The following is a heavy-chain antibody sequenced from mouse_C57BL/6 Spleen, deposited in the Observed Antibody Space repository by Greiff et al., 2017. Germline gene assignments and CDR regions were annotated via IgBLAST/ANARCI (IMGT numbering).Heavy chain of an antibody. CDR1: GFTFSSYG. Sequence: DVKLVESGGDLVKPGGSLKLSCAASGFTFSSYGMSWVRQTPDKRLEWVATISSGGSYTYYPDSVKGRFTISRDNAKNTLYLQMSSLKSEDTAMYYCADYAMDYWGQGTSVTVSS. J-gene: IGHJ4*01. CDR3: ADYAMDY. V-gene: IGHV5-6*02. CDR2: ISSGGSYT.